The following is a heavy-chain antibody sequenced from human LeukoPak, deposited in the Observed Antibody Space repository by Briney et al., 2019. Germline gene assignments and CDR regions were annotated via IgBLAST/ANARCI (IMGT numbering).Heavy chain of an antibody. CDR2: INPNSGGP. Sequence: ASVKVSCKASGYTFAGYYMHWVRQAPGQGLEWMGWINPNSGGPNYAQKFQGRVTMTRDTSISTAYMELSSLRSEDTALYHCARGTSTDCSSTSCATDYWGQGTLVTVSS. V-gene: IGHV1-2*02. D-gene: IGHD2-2*01. CDR1: GYTFAGYY. CDR3: ARGTSTDCSSTSCATDY. J-gene: IGHJ4*02.